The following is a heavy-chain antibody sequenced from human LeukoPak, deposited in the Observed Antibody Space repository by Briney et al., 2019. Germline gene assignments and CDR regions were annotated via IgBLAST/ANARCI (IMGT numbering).Heavy chain of an antibody. J-gene: IGHJ4*02. V-gene: IGHV3-23*01. D-gene: IGHD6-19*01. CDR3: AKEGSSGWIPTRHFDH. CDR1: GITFSSYP. CDR2: ISGSGGST. Sequence: GGSLRLSCAASGITFSSYPMTWVRQAPGKGLEWVSTISGSGGSTYYADSVKGRFTISRDNAKNTLSLQMSSLRAEDTAVYYCAKEGSSGWIPTRHFDHWGRGTLVTVSS.